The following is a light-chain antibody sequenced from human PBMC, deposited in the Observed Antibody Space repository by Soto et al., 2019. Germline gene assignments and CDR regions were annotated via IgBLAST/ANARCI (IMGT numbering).Light chain of an antibody. J-gene: IGKJ4*01. Sequence: VLTQSPATLFLSPGERATLSCRASQTVSRYLAWYQQKPGQAPRLLIYYASNRATGIPARFSGSGSGTDYTLTISSLEPEDFPVYYCQQRSTWPLFTFGGGTKVQI. CDR3: QQRSTWPLFT. CDR2: YAS. CDR1: QTVSRY. V-gene: IGKV3-11*01.